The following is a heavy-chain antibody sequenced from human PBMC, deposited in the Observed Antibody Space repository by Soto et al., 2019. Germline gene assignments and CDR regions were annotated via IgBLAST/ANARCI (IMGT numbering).Heavy chain of an antibody. V-gene: IGHV3-30-3*01. CDR3: ARGGPPIDY. D-gene: IGHD3-10*01. J-gene: IGHJ4*02. Sequence: LRLSCAASGFTFSRYTIHWVRQAPGKGLEWVALISYDESNQYYADSVKGRFTISRDTSKNTLYLQMNSLRPEDTAVYYCARGGPPIDYWGQGTLVTVSS. CDR1: GFTFSRYT. CDR2: ISYDESNQ.